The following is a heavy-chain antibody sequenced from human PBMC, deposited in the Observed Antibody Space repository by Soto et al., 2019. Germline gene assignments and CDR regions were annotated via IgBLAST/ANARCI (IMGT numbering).Heavy chain of an antibody. Sequence: SETLSLICTVSGDSISCGNYYWTWIRQHPGRGLEWIGYIYYTGTTHYSPSLQSRVTMSVDTSKNQISLTLTSLTPADTAVYFCARLYTYGYYHFDHWGQGTLVTVSS. CDR2: IYYTGTT. CDR3: ARLYTYGYYHFDH. J-gene: IGHJ4*02. D-gene: IGHD3-22*01. V-gene: IGHV4-31*03. CDR1: GDSISCGNYY.